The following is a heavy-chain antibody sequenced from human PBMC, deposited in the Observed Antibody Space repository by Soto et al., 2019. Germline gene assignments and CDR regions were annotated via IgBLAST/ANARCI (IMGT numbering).Heavy chain of an antibody. J-gene: IGHJ3*02. CDR3: ARNSGLGQPVDAFDI. V-gene: IGHV3-30*03. CDR2: ISYDGSNK. D-gene: IGHD3-9*01. CDR1: GFTFSSYG. Sequence: GSLRLSCAASGFTFSSYGMHWVRQAPGKGLEWVAVISYDGSNKYYADSVKGRFTISRDNSKNTLYLQMNSLRAEDTAVYYCARNSGLGQPVDAFDIWGQGTMVTVSS.